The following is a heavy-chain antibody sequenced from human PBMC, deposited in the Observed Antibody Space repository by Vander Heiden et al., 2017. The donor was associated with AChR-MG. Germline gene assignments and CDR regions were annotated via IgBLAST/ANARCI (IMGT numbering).Heavy chain of an antibody. CDR3: AKDMRGVPYAMDV. Sequence: EVQLVESGGGLVQPGRSLRLSCAASGFTFDDYAMHWVRQPPGKGLEWVSGISWNSGSIDYADSVKDRFTISRDNARNSLYLQMNSLRAEDTALYYCAKDMRGVPYAMDVWGQGTTVTVSS. CDR2: ISWNSGSI. CDR1: GFTFDDYA. V-gene: IGHV3-9*01. J-gene: IGHJ6*02.